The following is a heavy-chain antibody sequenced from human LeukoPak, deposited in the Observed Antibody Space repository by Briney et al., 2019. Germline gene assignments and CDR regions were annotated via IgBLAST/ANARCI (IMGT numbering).Heavy chain of an antibody. CDR2: IPFDGSNK. Sequence: GGSLRLSCAASRFTFSNYGMHWVRQAPGKGLEWVSYIPFDGSNKYYADSVKGRFTISGDNSKNTLYLQMNSLRAEDTAVYYCAKDGAFGTTVTTGDYWGQGTLVTVSS. D-gene: IGHD4-17*01. V-gene: IGHV3-30*02. J-gene: IGHJ4*02. CDR1: RFTFSNYG. CDR3: AKDGAFGTTVTTGDY.